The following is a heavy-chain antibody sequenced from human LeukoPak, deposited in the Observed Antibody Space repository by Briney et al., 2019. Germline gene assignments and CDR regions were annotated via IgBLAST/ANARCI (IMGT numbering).Heavy chain of an antibody. Sequence: APVKVSCKTSGYSFTTSGISWVRQAPGQGLEWMGWISAYNGNTNYAQKLQGRVTLTTDTSTSTAYMELRSLRSDDTAVYYCARDAGVVVVPAAPILWGQGTLVTVSS. D-gene: IGHD2-2*01. CDR3: ARDAGVVVVPAAPIL. J-gene: IGHJ4*02. CDR1: GYSFTTSG. CDR2: ISAYNGNT. V-gene: IGHV1-18*01.